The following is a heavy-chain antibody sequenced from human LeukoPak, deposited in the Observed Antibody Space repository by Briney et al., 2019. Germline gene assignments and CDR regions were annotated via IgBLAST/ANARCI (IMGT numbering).Heavy chain of an antibody. CDR3: ASRTSYYYGSSGPQYFQH. J-gene: IGHJ1*01. Sequence: NPGGSLRLSCAASGFTFSSYSMNWVRQAPGKGLEWVSSISSSSSYIYYADSVKGRFTISRDNAKNSLYLQMNSLRAEDTAVYYCASRTSYYYGSSGPQYFQHWGQGTLVTVSS. CDR2: ISSSSSYI. CDR1: GFTFSSYS. V-gene: IGHV3-21*01. D-gene: IGHD3-22*01.